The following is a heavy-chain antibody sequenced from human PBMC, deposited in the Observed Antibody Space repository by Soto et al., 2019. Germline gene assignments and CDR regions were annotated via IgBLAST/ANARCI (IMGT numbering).Heavy chain of an antibody. J-gene: IGHJ5*02. D-gene: IGHD6-13*01. CDR2: IYYSGST. Sequence: SETLSLTCTVSGGSISSGGYYWSWIRQHPGKGLEWIGYIYYSGSTYYNPSLKSRVTISVDTSKNQFSLKLSSVTAADTAVYYCARDGAAAGTGWFDPWGQGTLVTVSS. V-gene: IGHV4-31*03. CDR1: GGSISSGGYY. CDR3: ARDGAAAGTGWFDP.